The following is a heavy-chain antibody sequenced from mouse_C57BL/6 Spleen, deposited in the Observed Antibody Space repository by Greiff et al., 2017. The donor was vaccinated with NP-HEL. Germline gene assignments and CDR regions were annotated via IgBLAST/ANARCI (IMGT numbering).Heavy chain of an antibody. Sequence: EVQRVESGPGLVKPSQSLSLTCSVTGYSITSGYYWNWIRQFPGNKLEWMGYISYDGSNNYNPSLKNRISITRDTSKNQFFLKLNSVTTEDTATYYCGRYGDDWYFDDWGTGTTVTVSS. J-gene: IGHJ1*03. CDR2: ISYDGSN. V-gene: IGHV3-6*01. CDR1: GYSITSGYY. D-gene: IGHD2-13*01. CDR3: GRYGDDWYFDD.